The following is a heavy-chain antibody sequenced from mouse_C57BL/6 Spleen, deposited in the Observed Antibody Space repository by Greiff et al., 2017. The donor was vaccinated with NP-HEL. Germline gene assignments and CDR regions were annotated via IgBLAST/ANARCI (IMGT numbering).Heavy chain of an antibody. Sequence: EVQGVESGTVLARPGASVKMSCKTSGYTFTSYWMHWVKQRPGQGLEWIGAIYPGNSDTSYNQKFKGKAKLTAVTSASTAYMELSSLTNEDSAVYYCTRGDYYGNYVGYAMDYWGQGTSVTVSS. CDR2: IYPGNSDT. J-gene: IGHJ4*01. V-gene: IGHV1-5*01. CDR3: TRGDYYGNYVGYAMDY. D-gene: IGHD2-1*01. CDR1: GYTFTSYW.